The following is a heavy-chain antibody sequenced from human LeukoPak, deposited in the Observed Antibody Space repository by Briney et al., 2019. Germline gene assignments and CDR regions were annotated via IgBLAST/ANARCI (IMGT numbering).Heavy chain of an antibody. CDR1: GGSISNYY. J-gene: IGHJ5*02. CDR3: ARSDCSSTSCYSWFSWFDP. CDR2: IYYSGST. V-gene: IGHV4-59*01. Sequence: SETLSLTCSVSGGSISNYYWSWIRQPPGKGLEWIGYIYYSGSTNFNPSLKSRVTISVDTSKNQFSLRLSSVTAADTAVYYCARSDCSSTSCYSWFSWFDPWGQGTLVTVSS. D-gene: IGHD2-2*01.